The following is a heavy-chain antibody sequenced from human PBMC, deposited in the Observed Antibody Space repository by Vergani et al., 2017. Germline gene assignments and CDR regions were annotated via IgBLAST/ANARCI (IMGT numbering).Heavy chain of an antibody. CDR3: AKGSTTVTLEYFQH. J-gene: IGHJ1*01. CDR1: GFTFSSYG. V-gene: IGHV3-30*18. D-gene: IGHD4-17*01. CDR2: ISYDGSNK. Sequence: QVQLVESEGGVVQPGRSLRLSCAASGFTFSSYGMHWVRQAPGTGLAWVAVISYDGSNKYYADSVKGRFTIARDNSKNTLYLQMNSLRAEDTAVYYCAKGSTTVTLEYFQHWGQGTLVTVSS.